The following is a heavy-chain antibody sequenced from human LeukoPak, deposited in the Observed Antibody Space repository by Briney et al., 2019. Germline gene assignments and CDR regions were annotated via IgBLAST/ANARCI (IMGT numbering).Heavy chain of an antibody. Sequence: SETLSLTCAVYGGSFSSYYWGWIRQPPGKGLEWIGSIYYSGSTYYNPSLKSRATISVDTSKNQFSLKLSSVTAADTAVYYCARDLTRKNWFDPWGQGTLVTVSS. D-gene: IGHD1-14*01. V-gene: IGHV4-39*07. CDR2: IYYSGST. CDR3: ARDLTRKNWFDP. J-gene: IGHJ5*02. CDR1: GGSFSSYY.